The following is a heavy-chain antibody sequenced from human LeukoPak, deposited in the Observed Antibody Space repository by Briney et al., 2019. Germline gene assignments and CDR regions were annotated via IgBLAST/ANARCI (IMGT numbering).Heavy chain of an antibody. CDR1: GFSFGTYW. V-gene: IGHV3-7*04. J-gene: IGHJ4*02. Sequence: GGSLRLSCVASGFSFGTYWMTWVRQAPGKGLEWVANIKRDGIQIRYVDSVKGRFTISRDNAKNSLYLQMDSLKAEDTAVYYCARDSGSYYVDYWGQGTLVTVSS. CDR3: ARDSGSYYVDY. CDR2: IKRDGIQI. D-gene: IGHD1-26*01.